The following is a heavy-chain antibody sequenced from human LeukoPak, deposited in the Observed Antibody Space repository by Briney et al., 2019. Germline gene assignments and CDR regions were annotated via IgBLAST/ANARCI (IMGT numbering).Heavy chain of an antibody. CDR3: ARDGRWRTVRAFDI. CDR1: GGSISSSSYY. J-gene: IGHJ3*02. V-gene: IGHV4-39*07. CDR2: IYYSGST. Sequence: SETLSLTCTVSGGSISSSSYYWGWIRQPPGKGLEWIGSIYYSGSTYYNPSLKSRVTISVDTSKNQFSLKLSSVTAADTAVYYCARDGRWRTVRAFDIWGQRTMVTVSS. D-gene: IGHD4-23*01.